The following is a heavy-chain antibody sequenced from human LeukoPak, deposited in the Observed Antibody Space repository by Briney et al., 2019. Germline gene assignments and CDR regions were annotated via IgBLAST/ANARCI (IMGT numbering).Heavy chain of an antibody. CDR2: ISGSGGRS. D-gene: IGHD2-21*02. CDR3: AKGRLVVTAIED. J-gene: IGHJ4*02. V-gene: IGHV3-23*01. Sequence: GGSLRLSCAASGFTFSSYWMSWVRQAPGKGLEWVSAISGSGGRSYYADSVKGRFTISRDNSKNTLYLQMNSLRAEDTAVYYCAKGRLVVTAIEDWGQGTLVTVSS. CDR1: GFTFSSYW.